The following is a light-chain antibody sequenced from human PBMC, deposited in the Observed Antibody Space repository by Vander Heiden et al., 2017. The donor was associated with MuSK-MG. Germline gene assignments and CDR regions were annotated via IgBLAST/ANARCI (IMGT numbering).Light chain of an antibody. CDR2: LNIDGSN. J-gene: IGLJ3*02. Sequence: QLVLTQSPSASASLGSSVKLTCTRSIGHNSYAIAWHQQQPEKGPRYLMKLNIDGSNIKGDGIPDRFSGSSSGADRYLTISSLQSEDEADYYCQTWGTGIQVFGGGTKLTVL. CDR3: QTWGTGIQV. CDR1: IGHNSYA. V-gene: IGLV4-69*01.